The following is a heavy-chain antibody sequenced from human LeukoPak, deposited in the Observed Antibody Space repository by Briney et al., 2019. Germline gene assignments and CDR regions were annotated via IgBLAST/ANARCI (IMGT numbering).Heavy chain of an antibody. J-gene: IGHJ4*02. CDR1: GGSISSYY. D-gene: IGHD1-26*01. CDR3: ARVLREGSGDY. V-gene: IGHV4-39*07. Sequence: PSETLSLTCTVSGGSISSYYWGWIRQPPGKGLEWIGSIYYSGSTYYNPSLKSRVTISVDTSKNQFSLKLSSVTAADTAVYYCARVLREGSGDYWGQGTLVTVSS. CDR2: IYYSGST.